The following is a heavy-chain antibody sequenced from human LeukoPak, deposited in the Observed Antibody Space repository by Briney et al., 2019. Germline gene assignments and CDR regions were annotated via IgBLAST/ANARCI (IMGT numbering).Heavy chain of an antibody. D-gene: IGHD3-10*01. CDR1: GGSINDYY. J-gene: IGHJ4*02. CDR3: AGVFSGRRPFEL. CDR2: IYYRGTT. Sequence: SETLSLTCTVSGGSINDYYWNWLRQPPGKGLEWIGFIYYRGTTNNNPSLKSRLTTSIDTSKKQFSLNLNSVTAADTAVYYCAGVFSGRRPFELWGQGTLVTVSS. V-gene: IGHV4-59*03.